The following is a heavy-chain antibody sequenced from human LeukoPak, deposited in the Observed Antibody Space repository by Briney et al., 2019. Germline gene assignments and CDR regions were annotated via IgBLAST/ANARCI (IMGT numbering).Heavy chain of an antibody. Sequence: SETLSLTCAVYGGSFSNYHWSWIRQPPGKGLEWIGDIYHTGSTTYNPSLKSRATISIDTSKKQFSLSPSSVTAADTAVYYCARVGYPTQRRVLSAVSIPTACAFDVWGQGTLVTVSS. CDR1: GGSFSNYH. V-gene: IGHV4-34*01. CDR2: IYHTGST. CDR3: ARVGYPTQRRVLSAVSIPTACAFDV. J-gene: IGHJ3*01. D-gene: IGHD2-21*01.